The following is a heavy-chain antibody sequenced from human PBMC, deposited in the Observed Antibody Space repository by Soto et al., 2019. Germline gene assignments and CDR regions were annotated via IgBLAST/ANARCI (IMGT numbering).Heavy chain of an antibody. Sequence: QVQLVQSGAEVKKPGSSVKVSCKASGGTFSSYTISWVRQAPGQGLEWMGRIIPILGIPNYAQKFQGRVTITEDKSTSTAYMELSSLRSEDTAVYYCAMFRGSYGMDVWGQGTTVTVSS. J-gene: IGHJ6*02. CDR2: IIPILGIP. D-gene: IGHD3-10*01. V-gene: IGHV1-69*02. CDR1: GGTFSSYT. CDR3: AMFRGSYGMDV.